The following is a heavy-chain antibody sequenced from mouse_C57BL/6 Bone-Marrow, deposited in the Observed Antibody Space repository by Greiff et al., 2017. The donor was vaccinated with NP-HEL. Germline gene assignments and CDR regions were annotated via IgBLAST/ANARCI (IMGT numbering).Heavy chain of an antibody. Sequence: EVQLQESGPGLVKPSQSLSLTCSVTGYSITSGYYWNWIRQFPGNKLEWMGYISYDGSNNYNPSLKNRISITRDTSKNQFFLKLNSVTTEDTATYYCARGAGWLLPRFAYWGQGTLVTVSA. CDR1: GYSITSGYY. CDR2: ISYDGSN. V-gene: IGHV3-6*01. J-gene: IGHJ3*01. CDR3: ARGAGWLLPRFAY. D-gene: IGHD2-3*01.